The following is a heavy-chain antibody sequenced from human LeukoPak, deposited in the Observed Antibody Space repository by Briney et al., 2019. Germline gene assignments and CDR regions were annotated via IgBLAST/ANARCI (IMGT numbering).Heavy chain of an antibody. V-gene: IGHV4-38-2*02. D-gene: IGHD2-15*01. J-gene: IGHJ5*02. CDR2: IYHSGST. Sequence: SETLSLTCTVSGYSISSGYYWGWIRQPPGRGLEWIGSIYHSGSTYYNPSLKSRVTISVDTSKNQFSLKLSSVTAADTAVYYCARDLYCSGGSCYRWFDPWGQGTLVTVSS. CDR1: GYSISSGYY. CDR3: ARDLYCSGGSCYRWFDP.